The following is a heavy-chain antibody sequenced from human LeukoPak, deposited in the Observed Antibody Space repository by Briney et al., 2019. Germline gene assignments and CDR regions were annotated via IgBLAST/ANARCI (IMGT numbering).Heavy chain of an antibody. D-gene: IGHD3-22*01. Sequence: ASVKVSCKASGYTFTSYDINWVRQATGQGLEWMGWVNPNSGNTGYAQKFQGRVTMTRNTSISTAYMELSSLRSEDTAVYYCAREWGLESSAYYYAFWGQGTLVTVSS. CDR1: GYTFTSYD. V-gene: IGHV1-8*01. J-gene: IGHJ4*02. CDR3: AREWGLESSAYYYAF. CDR2: VNPNSGNT.